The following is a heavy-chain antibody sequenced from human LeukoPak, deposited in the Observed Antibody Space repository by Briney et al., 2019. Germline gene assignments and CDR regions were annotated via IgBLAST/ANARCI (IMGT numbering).Heavy chain of an antibody. V-gene: IGHV3-7*01. CDR1: GFTFSSYW. CDR3: ARDSGRLNY. D-gene: IGHD6-19*01. J-gene: IGHJ4*02. Sequence: PGGSLRHSCAASGFTFSSYWMSWVRPAPGKGLEWVANIKQDGSEKNYVDSVKGRFTISRDNAKNSLFLQMNSLRPEDTAVYYCARDSGRLNYWGQGTLDTVSS. CDR2: IKQDGSEK.